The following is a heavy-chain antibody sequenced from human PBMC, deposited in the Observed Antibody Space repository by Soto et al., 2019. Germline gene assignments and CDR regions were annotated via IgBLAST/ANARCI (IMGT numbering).Heavy chain of an antibody. CDR1: GGSFSGYY. D-gene: IGHD3-16*02. V-gene: IGHV4-34*01. CDR2: INHSGST. Sequence: KPSETLSLTCAVYGGSFSGYYWSWIRQPPGKGLEWIGEINHSGSTNYNPSLKSRVTISVDTSKNQFSLKLSSVTAADTAVYYCARGLPYDYVWGSYRSYGMDVWGQGTTVTVSS. J-gene: IGHJ6*02. CDR3: ARGLPYDYVWGSYRSYGMDV.